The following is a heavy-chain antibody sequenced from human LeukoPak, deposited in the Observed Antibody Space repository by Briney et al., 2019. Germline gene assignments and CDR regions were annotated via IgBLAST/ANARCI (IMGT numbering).Heavy chain of an antibody. CDR1: GFTFSSYA. CDR3: AKARGRGYYYYYMDV. J-gene: IGHJ6*03. CDR2: ISYDGSNK. V-gene: IGHV3-30*04. Sequence: GRSLRLSCAASGFTFSSYAMHWVRQAPGKGLEWVAVISYDGSNKYYADSVKGRFTISRDNSKNTLYLQMNSLRAEDTAVYYCAKARGRGYYYYYMDVWGKGTTVTISS. D-gene: IGHD3-10*01.